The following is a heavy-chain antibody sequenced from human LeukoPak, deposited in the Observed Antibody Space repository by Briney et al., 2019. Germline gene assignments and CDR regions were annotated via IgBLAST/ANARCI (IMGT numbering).Heavy chain of an antibody. Sequence: GGSLRLSCAASGFTFTNYAMTWVRQAPGKGLEWVSGIRGSGDATNYADSVKGRFTISRDNSRDTLYLQMNSLRAEDTAVYYCARPPRAWGQGTLVTVSS. J-gene: IGHJ4*02. V-gene: IGHV3-23*01. CDR1: GFTFTNYA. CDR2: IRGSGDAT. CDR3: ARPPRA.